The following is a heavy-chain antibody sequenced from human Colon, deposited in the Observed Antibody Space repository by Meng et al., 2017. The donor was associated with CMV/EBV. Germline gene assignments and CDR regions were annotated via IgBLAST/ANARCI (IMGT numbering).Heavy chain of an antibody. V-gene: IGHV3-48*04. CDR1: GFTFSSYN. CDR3: ARWYSRSSGWFDP. J-gene: IGHJ5*02. CDR2: ISSSSSTI. Sequence: LKISCAASGFTFSSYNMNWVRQAPGKGLEWVSYISSSSSTIYYADSVKGRFTISRDNAKNSLYLQMNSLRAEDTAVYYCARWYSRSSGWFDPWGQGTLVTVSS. D-gene: IGHD6-6*01.